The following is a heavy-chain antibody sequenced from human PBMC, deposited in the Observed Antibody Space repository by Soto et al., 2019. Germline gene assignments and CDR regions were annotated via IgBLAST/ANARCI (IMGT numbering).Heavy chain of an antibody. D-gene: IGHD5-12*01. CDR1: GYTFTTYG. CDR2: MNPNSGNT. V-gene: IGHV1-8*02. Sequence: ASVKVSCKASGYTFTTYGISWVRQAPGQGLEWMGWMNPNSGNTGYAQKFQGRVTMTRNTSISTAYMELSSLRSEDTAVYYCAREMATITPDDAFDIWGQGTMVTVSS. J-gene: IGHJ3*02. CDR3: AREMATITPDDAFDI.